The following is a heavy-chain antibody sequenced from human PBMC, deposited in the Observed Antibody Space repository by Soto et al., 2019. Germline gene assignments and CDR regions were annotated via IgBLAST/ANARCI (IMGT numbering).Heavy chain of an antibody. CDR2: ISHDGKNE. Sequence: QVQLVEFGGGVVQPGKSLRLSCAASGFTFSRFAMHWVRQAPGRGLVWVAVISHDGKNEYYAGFVKGRFTIFRANSKNTLYLQINSLRSEDMAVYYCTKGLSSVLPAAYLSDYWRQETLVTLSS. V-gene: IGHV3-30*18. D-gene: IGHD2-2*01. CDR3: TKGLSSVLPAAYLSDY. CDR1: GFTFSRFA. J-gene: IGHJ4*02.